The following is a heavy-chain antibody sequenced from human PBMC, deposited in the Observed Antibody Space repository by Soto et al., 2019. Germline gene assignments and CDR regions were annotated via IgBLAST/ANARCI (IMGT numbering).Heavy chain of an antibody. Sequence: QLQLQESGPGLVKPSETLSLTCTVSGGSISSSSYYWGWIRQPPGKGLEWIGSIYYSGSTYYNPSLKSRVTISVDTSKNQFSLKLSSVTAADTAVYYCARQGAARDYGMDVWGQGTTVTVSS. D-gene: IGHD6-6*01. CDR2: IYYSGST. V-gene: IGHV4-39*01. CDR1: GGSISSSSYY. J-gene: IGHJ6*02. CDR3: ARQGAARDYGMDV.